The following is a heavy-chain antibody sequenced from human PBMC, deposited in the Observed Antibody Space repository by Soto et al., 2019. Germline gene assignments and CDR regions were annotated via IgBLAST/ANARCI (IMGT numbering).Heavy chain of an antibody. CDR3: AKNVWGITIFGGMDV. Sequence: GGSLRLSCAGSGFTFSSYSMNWVRPAPGKGLEWVSAISGSGGSTYYADSVKGRFTISRDNPKNTLYLQMNSLRAEDTAVYYCAKNVWGITIFGGMDVWGQGTTVTVSS. CDR1: GFTFSSYS. J-gene: IGHJ6*02. CDR2: ISGSGGST. D-gene: IGHD3-9*01. V-gene: IGHV3-23*01.